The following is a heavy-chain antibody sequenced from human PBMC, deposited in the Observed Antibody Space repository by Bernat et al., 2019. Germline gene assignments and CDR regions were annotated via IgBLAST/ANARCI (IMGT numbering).Heavy chain of an antibody. CDR3: ARVFSTNGVCLRGLR. J-gene: IGHJ4*02. V-gene: IGHV4-4*02. CDR1: GGAISSSNW. CDR2: IYHSGST. D-gene: IGHD2-8*01. Sequence: QVQLKESGPGLVKPSGTLSLTCAVSGGAISSSNWWSWVRQPPGTGLEWIGEIYHSGSTNYKQSLKSRVTRSVDKSKNQFSLKLSSVTAADTAVYYCARVFSTNGVCLRGLRWGQGTLVTVSS.